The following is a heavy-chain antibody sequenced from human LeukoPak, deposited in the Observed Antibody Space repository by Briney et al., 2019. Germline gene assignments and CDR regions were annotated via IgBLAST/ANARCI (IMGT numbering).Heavy chain of an antibody. J-gene: IGHJ6*03. V-gene: IGHV1-18*01. CDR1: GYTFTSYG. CDR3: ARDPGFTMVRGVTNYYYYYYMDV. D-gene: IGHD3-10*01. Sequence: ASVKVSCKASGYTFTSYGISWVRQAPGQGLEWMGWISAYNGNTNYAQKLQGRVTMTTDTSTSTVYMELSSLRSEDTAVYYCARDPGFTMVRGVTNYYYYYYMDVWGKGTTVTVSS. CDR2: ISAYNGNT.